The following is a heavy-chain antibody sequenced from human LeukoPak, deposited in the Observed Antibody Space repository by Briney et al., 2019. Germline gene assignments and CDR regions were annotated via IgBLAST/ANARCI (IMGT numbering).Heavy chain of an antibody. CDR1: GGSFSGYY. CDR2: INHSGST. J-gene: IGHJ4*02. CDR3: ARALGYCSGGSCYYGY. V-gene: IGHV4-34*01. D-gene: IGHD2-15*01. Sequence: PSETLSLTCAVYGGSFSGYYWSWIRQPPGKGLEWIGEINHSGSTNYNPSLKSRVTISVDTSKNQFSLKLSSVTAADTAVYYCARALGYCSGGSCYYGYWGQGTLFTVSS.